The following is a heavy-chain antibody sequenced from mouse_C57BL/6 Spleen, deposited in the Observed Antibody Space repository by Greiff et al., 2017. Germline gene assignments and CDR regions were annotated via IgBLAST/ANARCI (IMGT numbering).Heavy chain of an antibody. Sequence: EVKLVESGAELVRPGASVKLSCTASGFNIKDDYMHWVKQRPEQGLEWIGWIDPENGDTEYASKFQGKATITADTSSNTAYLQLSSLTSEDTAVYYGTGVGTDYWGQGTTLTVSS. J-gene: IGHJ2*01. CDR1: GFNIKDDY. D-gene: IGHD4-1*01. CDR2: IDPENGDT. V-gene: IGHV14-4*01. CDR3: TGVGTDY.